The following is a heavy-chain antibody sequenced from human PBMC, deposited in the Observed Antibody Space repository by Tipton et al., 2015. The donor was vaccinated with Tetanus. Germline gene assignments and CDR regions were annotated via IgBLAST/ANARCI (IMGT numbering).Heavy chain of an antibody. D-gene: IGHD2-15*01. V-gene: IGHV3-33*01. CDR2: SWYDGTDQ. Sequence: SLRLSCAASGLISSSYGIHWVRQAPGKGLEWVAVSWYDGTDQYYADSVKGRFTLSRDNSKNTLYLQMNSLRAEDTALYYCAREADCSGGSCFSGDFDNWGQGTQVTVSS. J-gene: IGHJ4*02. CDR1: GLISSSYG. CDR3: AREADCSGGSCFSGDFDN.